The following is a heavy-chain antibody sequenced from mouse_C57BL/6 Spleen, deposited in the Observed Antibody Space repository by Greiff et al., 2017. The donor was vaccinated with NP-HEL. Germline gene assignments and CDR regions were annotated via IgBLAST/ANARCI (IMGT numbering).Heavy chain of an antibody. Sequence: VQLQQSGPGLVQPSQSLSITCTVSGFSLTSYGVHWVRQSPGKGLEWLGVIWRGGSTDYNAAFMSRPSITKDNSKSQVFFKMNSLQADDTAIYYCATGDYEDVFAYWGQGTLVTVSA. J-gene: IGHJ3*01. CDR1: GFSLTSYG. D-gene: IGHD2-4*01. V-gene: IGHV2-5*01. CDR2: IWRGGST. CDR3: ATGDYEDVFAY.